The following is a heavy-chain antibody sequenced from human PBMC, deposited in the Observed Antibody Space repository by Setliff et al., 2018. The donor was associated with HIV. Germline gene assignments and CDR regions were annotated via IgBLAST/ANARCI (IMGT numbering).Heavy chain of an antibody. CDR3: ARLGSGWSDSYYYAMDI. J-gene: IGHJ6*02. CDR1: GYTFTTYG. Sequence: ASVKVSCKASGYTFTTYGISWVRQAPGHGPEWMGWISPNFGHTKYAQKFLDRVTMTIDTATSRAYMELRSLRSDDTAVYFCARLGSGWSDSYYYAMDIWGQGTTVTVSS. V-gene: IGHV1-18*04. D-gene: IGHD6-19*01. CDR2: ISPNFGHT.